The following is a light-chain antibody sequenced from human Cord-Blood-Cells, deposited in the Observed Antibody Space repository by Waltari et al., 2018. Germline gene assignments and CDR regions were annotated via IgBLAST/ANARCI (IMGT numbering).Light chain of an antibody. CDR2: AAS. Sequence: DIQMTQSPSSLSASVGDRVTITCRASQSISSYLNWYQQKPGKARKLLIYAASSLQSGVPSRFSGSGSGTDFTLTISSLQPEDFATYYCQQSYSTLSLTFGGGTKVEIK. J-gene: IGKJ4*01. CDR3: QQSYSTLSLT. V-gene: IGKV1-39*01. CDR1: QSISSY.